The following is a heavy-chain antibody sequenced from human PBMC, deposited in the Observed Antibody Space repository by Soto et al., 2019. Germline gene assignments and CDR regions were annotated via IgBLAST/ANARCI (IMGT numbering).Heavy chain of an antibody. CDR2: IVPIYRTA. J-gene: IGHJ4*02. CDR3: VRDSGAKLSSS. CDR1: GGTFSSYR. Sequence: GASVKVSCKASGGTFSSYRINWVRQAPGQGLEGVGGIVPIYRTADYAQKFQGRVTITADESARTSYMELRSLKSQDTAVYYCVRDSGAKLSSSWGQGTLVTVS. V-gene: IGHV1-69*13. D-gene: IGHD6-13*01.